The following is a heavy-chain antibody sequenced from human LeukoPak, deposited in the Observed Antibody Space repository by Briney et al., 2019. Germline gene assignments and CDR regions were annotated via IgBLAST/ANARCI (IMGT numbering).Heavy chain of an antibody. CDR3: ARDRAAYYMDV. D-gene: IGHD6-25*01. V-gene: IGHV3-48*04. CDR2: ISSSSSTI. J-gene: IGHJ6*03. CDR1: GFTFSSYS. Sequence: GSLILSCAASGFTFSSYSMNWVRQAPGKGLEWVSYISSSSSTIYYADSVKGRFTISRDNAKNSLYLQMNSLRAEDTAVYYCARDRAAYYMDVWGKGTTVTVSS.